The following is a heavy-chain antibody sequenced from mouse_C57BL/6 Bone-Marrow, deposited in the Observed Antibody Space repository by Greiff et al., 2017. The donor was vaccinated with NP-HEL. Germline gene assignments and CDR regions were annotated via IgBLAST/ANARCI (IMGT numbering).Heavy chain of an antibody. V-gene: IGHV1-82*01. CDR1: GYAFSSSW. D-gene: IGHD4-1*01. CDR2: IYPGDGDT. Sequence: QVQLQQSGPELVKPGASVKISCKASGYAFSSSWMNWVKQRPGKGLEWIGRIYPGDGDTNYNGKFKGKATLTADKSSSTAYMQLSSLTSEDSAVYFCARRLGPVGYWYFDVWGTGTTVTVSS. CDR3: ARRLGPVGYWYFDV. J-gene: IGHJ1*03.